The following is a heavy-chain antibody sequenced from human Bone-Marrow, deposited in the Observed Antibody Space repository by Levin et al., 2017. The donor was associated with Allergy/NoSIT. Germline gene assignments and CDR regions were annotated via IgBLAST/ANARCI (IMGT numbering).Heavy chain of an antibody. D-gene: IGHD5-24*01. Sequence: SQTLSLTCTVSGGSISNYYWSWIRQPPGKGLEWIGYISYTGTTDYNPSLKSRVTISVDTSKNQFSLRLDSVTAADTAVYYCTRNRRDGDNYVEYWGQGTLVTVSS. CDR3: TRNRRDGDNYVEY. CDR1: GGSISNYY. V-gene: IGHV4-59*01. J-gene: IGHJ4*02. CDR2: ISYTGTT.